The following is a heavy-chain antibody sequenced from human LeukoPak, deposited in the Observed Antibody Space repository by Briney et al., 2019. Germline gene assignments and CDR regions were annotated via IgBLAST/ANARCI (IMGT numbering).Heavy chain of an antibody. CDR1: GGSYSGYC. Sequence: SETLSLTCAVYGGSYSGYCWSWIRQHRGRGLEWIGEINHSGSTNYNPSLKSRVTISVDTSKNQFSLKLSSVTAADTAVYYCARGRVVRGVMAYWGQGTLVTISS. CDR2: INHSGST. CDR3: ARGRVVRGVMAY. J-gene: IGHJ4*02. V-gene: IGHV4-34*01. D-gene: IGHD3-10*01.